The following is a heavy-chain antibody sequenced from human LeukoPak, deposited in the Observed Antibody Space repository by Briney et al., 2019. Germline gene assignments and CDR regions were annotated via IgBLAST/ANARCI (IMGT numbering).Heavy chain of an antibody. CDR2: ITGSSSTK. Sequence: GESLRLSCAASGFTFSTYSMNWVRQAPGKGLEWVSYITGSSSTKHYADSVQGRFTISRDNAKNSLFLQMNSLRDEDTAVYYCTRDPDALDYWGQGTLVTVSS. CDR3: TRDPDALDY. J-gene: IGHJ4*02. CDR1: GFTFSTYS. V-gene: IGHV3-48*02.